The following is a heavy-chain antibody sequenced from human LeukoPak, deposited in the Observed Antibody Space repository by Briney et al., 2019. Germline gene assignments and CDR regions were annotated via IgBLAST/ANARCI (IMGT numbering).Heavy chain of an antibody. V-gene: IGHV4-59*08. J-gene: IGHJ3*02. CDR1: GGSISGDH. Sequence: SETLSLTCTVSGGSISGDHWNWIRQPPGKGLEWIGNIYYSGNTNYNPSLKSRVTISVDTSKNQFSLRLSSVTAADTAVYYCARRNDFDIWGQGTMVTVSS. CDR2: IYYSGNT. CDR3: ARRNDFDI.